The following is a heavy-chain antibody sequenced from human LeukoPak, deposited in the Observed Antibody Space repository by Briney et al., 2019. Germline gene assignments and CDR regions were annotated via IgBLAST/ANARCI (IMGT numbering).Heavy chain of an antibody. Sequence: GESLKISCKGSGYSFTTYWIGWVRQLPGKGLGWMGIIYPSDSDTRYSPSFQGQVTISADKSISTAYLQWSSLKASDTAMYYCARHLVGPTTLSALDIWGRGTVVTVSS. CDR3: ARHLVGPTTLSALDI. J-gene: IGHJ3*02. CDR2: IYPSDSDT. V-gene: IGHV5-51*01. CDR1: GYSFTTYW. D-gene: IGHD1-26*01.